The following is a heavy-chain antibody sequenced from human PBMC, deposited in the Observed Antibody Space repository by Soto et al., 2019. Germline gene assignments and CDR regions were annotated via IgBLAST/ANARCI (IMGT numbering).Heavy chain of an antibody. J-gene: IGHJ4*02. V-gene: IGHV3-64D*08. CDR2: ISANGGST. Sequence: EVQLVESGGGLVQPGGSLRLSCSASGFTFNDYPMYWVRQAPGKGLEYVSLISANGGSTHYADSVKGRFSISRDKSKKTLYLQMSSLRAEDTAVYYCVKGAGWLQDVVYWGQGTLVTVSS. CDR1: GFTFNDYP. CDR3: VKGAGWLQDVVY. D-gene: IGHD5-12*01.